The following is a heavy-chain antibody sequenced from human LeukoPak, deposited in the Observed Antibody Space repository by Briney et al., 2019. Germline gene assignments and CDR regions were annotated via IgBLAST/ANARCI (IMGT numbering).Heavy chain of an antibody. CDR2: ISYDGSNK. Sequence: GGSLRLSCAASGFTFSSYAMHWARQAPGKGLEWVAVISYDGSNKYYADSVKGRFTISRDNSKNTLYLQMNSLRAEDTAVYYCARDRSRGVRLTEGSGSYSYYYYGMDVWGQGTTVTVSS. J-gene: IGHJ6*02. CDR3: ARDRSRGVRLTEGSGSYSYYYYGMDV. V-gene: IGHV3-30-3*01. D-gene: IGHD1-26*01. CDR1: GFTFSSYA.